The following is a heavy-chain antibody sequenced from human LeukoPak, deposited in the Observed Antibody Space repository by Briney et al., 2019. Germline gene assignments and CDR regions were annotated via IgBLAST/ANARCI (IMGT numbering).Heavy chain of an antibody. CDR3: ASNLRSGSYPFDY. CDR1: GGSISSSSYY. CDR2: IYYSGST. J-gene: IGHJ4*02. V-gene: IGHV4-39*07. Sequence: KPSETLSLTCTVSGGSISSSSYYWGWIRQPPGKGLEWIGSIYYSGSTYYNPSLKSRVTISVDTSKNQFSLKLTSVTAADTAVYYCASNLRSGSYPFDYWGQGTLVTVSS. D-gene: IGHD3-10*01.